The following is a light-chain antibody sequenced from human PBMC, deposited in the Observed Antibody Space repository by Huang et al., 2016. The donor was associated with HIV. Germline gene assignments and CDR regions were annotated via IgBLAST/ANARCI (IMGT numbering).Light chain of an antibody. CDR3: QQHNNWRWT. CDR2: GAS. Sequence: EIVMTQSPATLSVSPGERATLSCRASQSVSSNLAWYQEKPGQAPRLLIYGASTRATCIPARFSGSGSGTEFTLTISSLQSEDFAIYYCQQHNNWRWTFGQGTKVEIK. J-gene: IGKJ1*01. CDR1: QSVSSN. V-gene: IGKV3-15*01.